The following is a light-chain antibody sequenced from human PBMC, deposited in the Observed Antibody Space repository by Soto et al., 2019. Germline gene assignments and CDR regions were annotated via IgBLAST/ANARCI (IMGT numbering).Light chain of an antibody. V-gene: IGKV3-20*01. Sequence: EIVLTQSPGPLSLSPGERATLSCRASQSVSSSYLAWYQQKPGQAPRLLIYDTSSRATGIPDRFSGSGSGTDFTLAISRLEPEDFAVYYCQQCGSSPSFGQGTKVALK. CDR3: QQCGSSPS. CDR1: QSVSSSY. J-gene: IGKJ1*01. CDR2: DTS.